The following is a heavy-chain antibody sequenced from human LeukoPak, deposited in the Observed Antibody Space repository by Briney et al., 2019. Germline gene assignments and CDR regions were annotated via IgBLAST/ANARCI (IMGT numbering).Heavy chain of an antibody. V-gene: IGHV3-21*01. D-gene: IGHD4-23*01. J-gene: IGHJ4*02. CDR1: GFTFSSYS. CDR2: ISSSSSYI. Sequence: GXXLRLSCAASGFTFSSYSMNWVRQAPGKGLEWVSSISSSSSYIYYADSVKGRFTISRDNAKNSLYLQMNSLRAEDTAVYYCATGGNPDYWGQGTLVTVSS. CDR3: ATGGNPDY.